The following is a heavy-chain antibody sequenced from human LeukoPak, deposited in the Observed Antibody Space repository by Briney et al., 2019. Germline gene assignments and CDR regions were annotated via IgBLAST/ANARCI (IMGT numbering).Heavy chain of an antibody. Sequence: GRSLRLSCAASGFTFSSYSMNWVRQAPGKGLEWVSYISSSSSTIYYADSVKGRFTISRDNAKNSLYLQMNSLRAEDTAVYYCARVDIRVDWGQGTLVIVSS. CDR3: ARVDIRVD. V-gene: IGHV3-48*01. D-gene: IGHD2-2*03. J-gene: IGHJ4*02. CDR1: GFTFSSYS. CDR2: ISSSSSTI.